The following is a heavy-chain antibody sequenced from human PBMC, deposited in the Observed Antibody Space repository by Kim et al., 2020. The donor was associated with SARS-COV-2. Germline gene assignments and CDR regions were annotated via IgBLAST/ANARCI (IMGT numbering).Heavy chain of an antibody. CDR3: TREGLVSDAFDI. Sequence: EYAASMKGRFTISRDDSKSIAYLQMNSLKTEDTAVYYCTREGLVSDAFDIWGQGTMVTVSS. V-gene: IGHV3-49*02. J-gene: IGHJ3*02. D-gene: IGHD3-9*01.